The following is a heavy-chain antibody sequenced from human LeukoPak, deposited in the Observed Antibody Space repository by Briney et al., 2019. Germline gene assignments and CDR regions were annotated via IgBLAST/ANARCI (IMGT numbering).Heavy chain of an antibody. CDR2: IYYSGST. CDR1: GGSISSSIYY. D-gene: IGHD1-7*01. CDR3: ARPAALELPGGLYFDY. V-gene: IGHV4-39*01. J-gene: IGHJ4*02. Sequence: SETLSLTCTVSGGSISSSIYYWGWIRQPPGKGLEWIGSIYYSGSTYYNPSLKSRVTISVDTSKNQFSLKLSSVTAADTAVYYCARPAALELPGGLYFDYWGQGTLVTVSS.